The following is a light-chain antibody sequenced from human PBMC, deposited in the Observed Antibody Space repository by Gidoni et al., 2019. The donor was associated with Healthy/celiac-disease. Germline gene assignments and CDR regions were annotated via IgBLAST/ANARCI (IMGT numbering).Light chain of an antibody. CDR1: QSVTSY. V-gene: IGKV3-11*01. CDR2: DAS. CDR3: QQRSNWPPFA. Sequence: IVLTQPPATLSLSPGERATLSCRASQSVTSYLAWYQQKPGQAPRLLIYDASNKATAIPARFSGSGSGTDFTLTISSLGPEDFAVYYCQQRSNWPPFAFXAXTKVDIK. J-gene: IGKJ3*01.